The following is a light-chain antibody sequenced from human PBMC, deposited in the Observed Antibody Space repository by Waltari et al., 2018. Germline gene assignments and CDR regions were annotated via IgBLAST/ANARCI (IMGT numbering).Light chain of an antibody. CDR1: QGITTY. V-gene: IGKV1-9*01. CDR2: KAS. CDR3: QQLNTYPRT. Sequence: DIQLTQSPSFLSASVGDRVTITCRASQGITTYLAWYKQIPGRAPNLLIYKASTLQSGGPSRFSGSGSGTEFTLTISSLQPEDFATYYCQQLNTYPRTFGPGTTLEIK. J-gene: IGKJ2*01.